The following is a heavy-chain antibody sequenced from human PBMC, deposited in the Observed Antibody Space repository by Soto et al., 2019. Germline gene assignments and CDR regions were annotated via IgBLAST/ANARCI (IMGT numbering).Heavy chain of an antibody. Sequence: QVQLVQSGAEVKKPGSSVKVSCKASGGTFSSYAISWVRQAPGQGLEWMGGIIPIFGTVNYAQKFQGRVTITADESRSTAYRELSSLRSEDTAVYYCARHDCISSSCYYYYYYGMDVWGQGTTVTVSS. J-gene: IGHJ6*02. CDR3: ARHDCISSSCYYYYYYGMDV. D-gene: IGHD2-2*01. CDR1: GGTFSSYA. CDR2: IIPIFGTV. V-gene: IGHV1-69*12.